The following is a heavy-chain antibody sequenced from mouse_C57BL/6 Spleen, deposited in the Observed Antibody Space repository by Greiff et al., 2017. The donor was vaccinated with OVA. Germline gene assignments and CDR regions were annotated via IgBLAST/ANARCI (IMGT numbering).Heavy chain of an antibody. D-gene: IGHD4-1*01. V-gene: IGHV1-64*01. CDR3: ARSELYYYAMDY. Sequence: VKLQQPGAELVKPGASVKLSCKASGYTFTSYWMHWVKQRPGQGLEWIGMIHPNSGSTNYNEKFKSKATLTVDKSSSTAYMQLSSLTSEDSAVYYCARSELYYYAMDYWGQGTSVTVSS. J-gene: IGHJ4*01. CDR1: GYTFTSYW. CDR2: IHPNSGST.